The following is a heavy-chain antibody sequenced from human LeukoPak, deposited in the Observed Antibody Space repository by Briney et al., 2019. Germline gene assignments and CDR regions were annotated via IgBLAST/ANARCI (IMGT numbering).Heavy chain of an antibody. CDR2: IYYSGST. V-gene: IGHV4-31*03. CDR1: GGSISSGGYY. J-gene: IGHJ4*02. CDR3: ARSGPPVDRSFFDY. D-gene: IGHD2-8*02. Sequence: SQTLSLTCTVSGGSISSGGYYWSWIRQHPGKGLEWIGYIYYSGSTYYNPSLKSRVTISVDTSKNQFSLKLSSVTAADTAVYYCARSGPPVDRSFFDYWGQGTLVTVSS.